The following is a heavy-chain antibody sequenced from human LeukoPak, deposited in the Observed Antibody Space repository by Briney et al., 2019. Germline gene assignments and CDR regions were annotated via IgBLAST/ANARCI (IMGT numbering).Heavy chain of an antibody. CDR2: IYYSGSA. Sequence: SETPSLTCTVSGGSISSSSYYWGWIRQPPGKGLEWIGSIYYSGSAYYDPSLESRVTISVDTSQNRFSLKLNSVTAADTAVYYCARDIGGAPPYYYYYMDVWGEGTTVTVSS. D-gene: IGHD1-26*01. J-gene: IGHJ6*03. V-gene: IGHV4-39*07. CDR3: ARDIGGAPPYYYYYMDV. CDR1: GGSISSSSYY.